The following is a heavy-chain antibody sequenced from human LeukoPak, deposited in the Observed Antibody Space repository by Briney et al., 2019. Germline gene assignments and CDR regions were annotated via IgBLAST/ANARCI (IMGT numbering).Heavy chain of an antibody. J-gene: IGHJ4*02. CDR1: EFSVGSNY. D-gene: IGHD2-21*02. CDR3: AVIPRGIVVVTAIHFDY. Sequence: GGSLRLSCAASEFSVGSNYMTWVRQAPGKGLEWVSLIYSGGSTYYADSVKGRFTISRDNSKNTLYLQMNSLRAEDTAVYYCAVIPRGIVVVTAIHFDYWGQGTLVTVSS. CDR2: IYSGGST. V-gene: IGHV3-66*01.